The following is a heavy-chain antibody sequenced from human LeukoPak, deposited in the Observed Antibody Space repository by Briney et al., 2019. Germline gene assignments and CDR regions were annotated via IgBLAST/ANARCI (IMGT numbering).Heavy chain of an antibody. CDR2: ISSSSTYI. J-gene: IGHJ4*02. CDR1: GFTFSSYN. D-gene: IGHD3-22*01. Sequence: GGSLRLSCAASGFTFSSYNMNWVRQAPGKGLEWVSSISSSSTYIYYADSVRGRFTISRDNSKNTLYLQMNSLRAEDTAVYYCAKRPYYDSSGHPFEYWGQGTLVTVSS. V-gene: IGHV3-21*04. CDR3: AKRPYYDSSGHPFEY.